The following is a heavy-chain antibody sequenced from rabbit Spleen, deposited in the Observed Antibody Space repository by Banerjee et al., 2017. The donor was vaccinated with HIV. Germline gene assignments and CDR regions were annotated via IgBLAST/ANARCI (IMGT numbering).Heavy chain of an antibody. D-gene: IGHD1-1*01. CDR1: GVSFSDREV. J-gene: IGHJ3*01. Sequence: EQLEESGGGLVKPEGSLTLTCKASGVSFSDREVMCWVRQAPGKGLEWIACINTVTGKAVYANWAKGRLIMSKTSSTTVTLQMTSLTAADTATYFCARDTSSSFSSYGMDLWGQGTLVTVS. CDR2: INTVTGKA. V-gene: IGHV1S45*01. CDR3: ARDTSSSFSSYGMDL.